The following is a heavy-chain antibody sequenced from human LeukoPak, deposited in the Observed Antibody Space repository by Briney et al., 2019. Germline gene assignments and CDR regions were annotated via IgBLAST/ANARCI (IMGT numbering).Heavy chain of an antibody. CDR3: ARQITDQSSGYDSIDY. J-gene: IGHJ4*02. CDR1: GYTFTSYW. D-gene: IGHD5-12*01. Sequence: GESLKISCKGSGYTFTSYWISWVRQMPGKGLEWMGIIYPGDSDTRYSPSFEGQVTISADKSITTAYLQWSSLKASGTAMYYCARQITDQSSGYDSIDYWGQGTLVTVSS. V-gene: IGHV5-51*01. CDR2: IYPGDSDT.